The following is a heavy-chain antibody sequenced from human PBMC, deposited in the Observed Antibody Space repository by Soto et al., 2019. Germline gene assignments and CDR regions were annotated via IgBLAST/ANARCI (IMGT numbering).Heavy chain of an antibody. V-gene: IGHV1-69*13. CDR1: GGTFSSYA. Sequence: VASVKVSCKASGGTFSSYAISWVRQAPGQGLEWMGGIIPIFGTANYAQKFQGRVTITADESTSTAYMELSSLRSEDTAVYYCARGTQEYYDFWSGYHDWGQGTLVTVSS. J-gene: IGHJ4*02. CDR2: IIPIFGTA. CDR3: ARGTQEYYDFWSGYHD. D-gene: IGHD3-3*01.